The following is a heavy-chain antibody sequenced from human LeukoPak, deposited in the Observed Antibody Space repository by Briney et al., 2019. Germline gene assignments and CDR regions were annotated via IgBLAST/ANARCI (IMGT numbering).Heavy chain of an antibody. CDR1: GFTFNSYW. CDR3: AGALTGETFES. V-gene: IGHV3-74*01. J-gene: IGHJ4*02. CDR2: INSVGSST. Sequence: GGSLRLSCAASGFTFNSYWMHWVRHTPGKGLVWVSRINSVGSSTTYADSVKGRFTISRDNAKNTLYLQMNSLRGEDTAVYYCAGALTGETFESWGQGTLVTVSS. D-gene: IGHD7-27*01.